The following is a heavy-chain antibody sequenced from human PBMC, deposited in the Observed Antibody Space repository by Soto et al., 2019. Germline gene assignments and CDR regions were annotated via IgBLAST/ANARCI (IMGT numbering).Heavy chain of an antibody. D-gene: IGHD2-8*01. CDR3: ARTLMVYADLDY. CDR1: GYTFTSYY. Sequence: ASVKVSCKASGYTFTSYYMNWVRQAPGQGLEWMGIINPSGGSTSYAQKIQGRVTMTRDTSTSTVYMELSSLRSEDTAVYYCARTLMVYADLDYWGQGTLVTVSS. V-gene: IGHV1-46*01. CDR2: INPSGGST. J-gene: IGHJ4*02.